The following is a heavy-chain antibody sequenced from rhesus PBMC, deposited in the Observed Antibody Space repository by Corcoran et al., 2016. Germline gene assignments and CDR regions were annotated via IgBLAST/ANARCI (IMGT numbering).Heavy chain of an antibody. CDR3: ARRGPDLDLDV. CDR1: GGSISSNY. Sequence: QVQLQESGPGLVKPSETLSLTCAVSGGSISSNYWSWIRQAPGKGLEWIGRMCSEGSTYYNPSLKSRVTLSVDTSKNQFSLRLSSVTAADTAVYYCARRGPDLDLDVWGPGVLVTVSS. CDR2: MCSEGST. V-gene: IGHV4S11*01. D-gene: IGHD3-3*01. J-gene: IGHJ5-1*01.